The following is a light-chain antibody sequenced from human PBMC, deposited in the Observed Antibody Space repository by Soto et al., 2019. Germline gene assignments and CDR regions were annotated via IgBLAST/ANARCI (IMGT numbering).Light chain of an antibody. J-gene: IGKJ1*01. CDR2: GAS. CDR1: QSVSSN. V-gene: IGKV3-15*01. Sequence: EKVMTQSPATLCVYTGERATLSCRASQSVSSNLAWYQQKPGQAPRLLIYGASTRATGIPARFSGSGSGTEFTLTISSLQSEDFAVYYCQQYNNWPRTFGQGTKVDI. CDR3: QQYNNWPRT.